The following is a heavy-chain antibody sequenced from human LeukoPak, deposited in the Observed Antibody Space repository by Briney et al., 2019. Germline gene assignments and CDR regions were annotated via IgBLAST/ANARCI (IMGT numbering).Heavy chain of an antibody. V-gene: IGHV1-69*05. CDR3: AIRLFIAAAGTVDY. Sequence: SVKVSCKASGYTFTSYAISWVRQAPGQGLEWMGRIIPIFGTANYAQKFQGRVTITTDESTSTAYMELSSLRSEDTAVYYCAIRLFIAAAGTVDYWGQGTLVTVSS. CDR1: GYTFTSYA. CDR2: IIPIFGTA. J-gene: IGHJ4*02. D-gene: IGHD6-13*01.